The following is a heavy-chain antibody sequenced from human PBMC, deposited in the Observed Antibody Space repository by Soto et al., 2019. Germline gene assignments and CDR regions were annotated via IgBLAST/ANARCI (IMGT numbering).Heavy chain of an antibody. CDR1: GFTFSSYA. D-gene: IGHD3-22*01. CDR2: ISYDGSNK. J-gene: IGHJ6*02. CDR3: ASPSRSAEGVSSGYYRYYYYGMDV. V-gene: IGHV3-30-3*01. Sequence: PGGSLRLSCAASGFTFSSYAMHWVRQAPGKGLEWVAVISYDGSNKYYADSVKGRFTISRDNSKNTLYLQMNSLRAEDTAVYYCASPSRSAEGVSSGYYRYYYYGMDVWGQGTTVPVS.